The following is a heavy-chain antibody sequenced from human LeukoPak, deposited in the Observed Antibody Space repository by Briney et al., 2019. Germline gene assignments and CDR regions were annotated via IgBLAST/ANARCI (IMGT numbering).Heavy chain of an antibody. D-gene: IGHD6-13*01. CDR1: GDSVSSNSAA. Sequence: SQTLSLTCAISGDSVSSNSAAWNWIRQSPSRGLEWLGRTYYRSKWYNDYAVSVKSRITINPDTSKNQFSLQLNSVTPEDTAVYYCARDTGYSSSFEDYYYGMDVWGQGTTVTVSS. CDR3: ARDTGYSSSFEDYYYGMDV. J-gene: IGHJ6*02. CDR2: TYYRSKWYN. V-gene: IGHV6-1*01.